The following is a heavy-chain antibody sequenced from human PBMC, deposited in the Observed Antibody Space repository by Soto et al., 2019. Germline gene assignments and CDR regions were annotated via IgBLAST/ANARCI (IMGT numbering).Heavy chain of an antibody. D-gene: IGHD3-3*01. CDR2: IWYDGSNK. V-gene: IGHV3-33*01. Sequence: TGGSLRLSCAASGFTFSSYGMHWVRQAPGKGLEWVAVIWYDGSNKYYADSVKGRFTISRDNSKNTLYLQMNSLRAEDTAVYYCARDLAGLRFLEWLPSDAFDIWGQGTMVTVSS. J-gene: IGHJ3*02. CDR1: GFTFSSYG. CDR3: ARDLAGLRFLEWLPSDAFDI.